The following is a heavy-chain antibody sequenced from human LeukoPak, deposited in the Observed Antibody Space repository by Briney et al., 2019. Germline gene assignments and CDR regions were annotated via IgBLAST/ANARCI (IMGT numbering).Heavy chain of an antibody. CDR3: ARDKDGAVAVFWFDP. V-gene: IGHV3-30-3*01. Sequence: GGSLRLSCAASGFTFSSYAMHWVRQAPGKGLEWVVVISYDGSNKYYADSVKGRFTISRDNSKNTLYLQMNSLRAEGTAVYYCARDKDGAVAVFWFDPWGQGTLITVSS. D-gene: IGHD6-19*01. CDR2: ISYDGSNK. J-gene: IGHJ5*02. CDR1: GFTFSSYA.